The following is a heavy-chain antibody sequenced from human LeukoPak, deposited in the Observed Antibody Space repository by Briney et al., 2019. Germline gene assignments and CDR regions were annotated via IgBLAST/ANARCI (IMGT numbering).Heavy chain of an antibody. CDR1: GFTFSSYA. D-gene: IGHD6-19*01. Sequence: PGGSLRLSCAASGFTFSSYAMSWVRQAPGKGLEWVSAISGSGGSTYYADSVKGRFTISRDNSKNTLYLQMNSLRAEDTAVYYCAKDHEQWLVKSRNFDYWGQGTLVTVSS. J-gene: IGHJ4*02. V-gene: IGHV3-23*01. CDR3: AKDHEQWLVKSRNFDY. CDR2: ISGSGGST.